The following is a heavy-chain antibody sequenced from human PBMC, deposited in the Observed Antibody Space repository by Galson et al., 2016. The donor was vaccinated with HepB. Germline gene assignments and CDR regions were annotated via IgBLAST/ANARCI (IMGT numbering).Heavy chain of an antibody. CDR3: ARLDQGRSDYFDW. D-gene: IGHD1/OR15-1a*01. CDR2: VNGNGVST. CDR1: GFTFSHYA. V-gene: IGHV3-23*01. Sequence: SLRLSCAASGFTFSHYAMSWVRQAPGKGLECVTVVNGNGVSTDYADSVKGRFTVSRDKSKNTMFLQMNSLRAEDTAVYYCARLDQGRSDYFDWWGQGTLVTVSS. J-gene: IGHJ4*02.